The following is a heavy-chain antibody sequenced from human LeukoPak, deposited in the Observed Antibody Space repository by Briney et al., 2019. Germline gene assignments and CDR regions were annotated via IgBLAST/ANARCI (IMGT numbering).Heavy chain of an antibody. Sequence: SETLSLTCAVSGYSISSGYYWGWIRQPPGRGLEWIGSIYHSGSTYYNPSLKSRVTISVDTSKNQFSLKLSSVTAADTAVYYCARRRSHDAFDIWGQGTMVTVSS. J-gene: IGHJ3*02. CDR3: ARRRSHDAFDI. V-gene: IGHV4-38-2*01. CDR2: IYHSGST. CDR1: GYSISSGYY.